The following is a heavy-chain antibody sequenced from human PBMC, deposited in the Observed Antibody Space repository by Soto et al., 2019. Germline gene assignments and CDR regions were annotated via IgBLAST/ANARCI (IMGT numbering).Heavy chain of an antibody. D-gene: IGHD3-16*01. Sequence: SETLSLTCSVSGGSISSGAYYWTWTRQHPGKGLEWIGYIYYSGSTYYNPSLKSRVTISVDTSKNQFSLRLTSVTAADTAVYFCGRYWGGCGKFDFGGRGALVTVSA. CDR3: GRYWGGCGKFDF. V-gene: IGHV4-31*03. CDR2: IYYSGST. CDR1: GGSISSGAYY. J-gene: IGHJ4*02.